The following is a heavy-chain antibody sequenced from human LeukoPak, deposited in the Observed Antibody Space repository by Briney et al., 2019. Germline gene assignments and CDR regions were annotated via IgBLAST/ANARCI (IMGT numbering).Heavy chain of an antibody. CDR3: ARHSVYRFIYYFDY. CDR2: IYNSGST. Sequence: SETLSLTCTVSGGSISSYYWSLIRQPPGKGLEWIGYIYNSGSTTYNPSLKNRVTISVDTSKNQFSLKLNSVTAADTAVYYCARHSVYRFIYYFDYWGQGTLVTVSS. CDR1: GGSISSYY. J-gene: IGHJ4*02. V-gene: IGHV4-59*01. D-gene: IGHD3-10*01.